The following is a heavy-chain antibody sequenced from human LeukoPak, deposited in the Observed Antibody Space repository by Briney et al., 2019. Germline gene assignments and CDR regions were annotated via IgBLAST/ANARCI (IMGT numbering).Heavy chain of an antibody. V-gene: IGHV3-33*01. D-gene: IGHD1-14*01. Sequence: QPGRSLRLSCAASGFTFSSYGIHWIRQAPGKGLEWVAVIWNDGSDKYYADSVKGRFTISRDNSKNTLYLQMNSLRAEDTAVYYCARAAKQPDRIELEYFQHWGQGTLVTVSS. CDR2: IWNDGSDK. CDR3: ARAAKQPDRIELEYFQH. CDR1: GFTFSSYG. J-gene: IGHJ1*01.